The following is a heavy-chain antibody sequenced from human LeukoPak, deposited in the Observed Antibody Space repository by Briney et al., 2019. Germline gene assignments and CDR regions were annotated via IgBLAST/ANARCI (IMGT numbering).Heavy chain of an antibody. CDR2: IWYDGSNK. CDR1: GFTFSSFA. CDR3: ARAVPISPAYGDPFFDY. J-gene: IGHJ4*02. D-gene: IGHD4-17*01. V-gene: IGHV3-33*01. Sequence: GGSLRLSCAPSGFTFSSFAMHWVRQAPGKGLEWVAVIWYDGSNKYYADSVKGRFTISRDNSKNTLYLQMNSLRAEDTAVYYCARAVPISPAYGDPFFDYWGQGTLVTVSS.